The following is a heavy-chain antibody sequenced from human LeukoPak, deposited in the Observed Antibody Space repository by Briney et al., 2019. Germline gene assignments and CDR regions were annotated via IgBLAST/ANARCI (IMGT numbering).Heavy chain of an antibody. D-gene: IGHD2-2*01. Sequence: GGSLRLSCAASGFTFSSYWMSWVRQAPGKGLKWVANIKQDGSEKYYVDSVKGRFTISRDNAKNSLYLQMNSLRAEDTAVYYCAKGVPPVAGYFDYWGQGTLVTVSS. J-gene: IGHJ4*02. CDR1: GFTFSSYW. CDR2: IKQDGSEK. CDR3: AKGVPPVAGYFDY. V-gene: IGHV3-7*01.